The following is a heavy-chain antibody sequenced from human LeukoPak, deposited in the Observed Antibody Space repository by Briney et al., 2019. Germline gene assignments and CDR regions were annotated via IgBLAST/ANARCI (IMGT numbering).Heavy chain of an antibody. V-gene: IGHV4-30-2*01. CDR2: IYHSGST. CDR1: GGSISSGGYS. Sequence: SQTLSLTCAVSGGSISSGGYSWSWIRQPPGKGLEWIGYIYHSGSTYYNPSLKSRVTISVDRSKNQFSLKLSSVTAADTAVYYCARGGSSSSWYPYFDYWGQGTLVTVSS. D-gene: IGHD6-13*01. CDR3: ARGGSSSSWYPYFDY. J-gene: IGHJ4*02.